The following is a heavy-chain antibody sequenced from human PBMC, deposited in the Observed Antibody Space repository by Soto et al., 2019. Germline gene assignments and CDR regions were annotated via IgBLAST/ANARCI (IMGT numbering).Heavy chain of an antibody. CDR1: GYTFTSYY. Sequence: QVQLVQSGAEVKKPGASVKVSCKASGYTFTSYYMHWVRQAPGQGLEWMGIINPSGGSTSYAQKFQGRVTMTRDTSTSTVYMELSSLRSEDTAVYYCAGRNDSGDYGDAFDIWGQGTMVTVSS. V-gene: IGHV1-46*03. CDR2: INPSGGST. CDR3: AGRNDSGDYGDAFDI. D-gene: IGHD4-17*01. J-gene: IGHJ3*02.